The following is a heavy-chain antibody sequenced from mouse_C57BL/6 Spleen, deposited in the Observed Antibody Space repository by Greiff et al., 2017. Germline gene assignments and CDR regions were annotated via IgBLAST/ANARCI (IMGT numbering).Heavy chain of an antibody. CDR3: ARNPHYGYDYYAMDD. Sequence: QVQLKQSGPGLVAPSQSLSITCTVSGFSLTSYAISWVRQPPGKGLEWLGVIWAGGGTNYNSALNSRLSISKDNSKSQVFLKMNSLQTDDTARYYCARNPHYGYDYYAMDDWGQGTSVTVSS. CDR2: IWAGGGT. V-gene: IGHV2-9-1*01. J-gene: IGHJ4*01. CDR1: GFSLTSYA. D-gene: IGHD2-2*01.